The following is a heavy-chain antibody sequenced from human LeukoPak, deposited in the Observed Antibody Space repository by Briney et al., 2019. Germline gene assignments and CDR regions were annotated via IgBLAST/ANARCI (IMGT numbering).Heavy chain of an antibody. J-gene: IGHJ4*02. Sequence: GGSLRLSCAASGFTFSSYVMSWVRQAPGKGLEWVSAISGSGGSTYYADSVKGRFTISRDNSKNTLFMQMNSLRAEDTAVYYCAKDFYDSSGSRYDYWGQGTLVTVSS. CDR3: AKDFYDSSGSRYDY. D-gene: IGHD3-22*01. CDR2: ISGSGGST. CDR1: GFTFSSYV. V-gene: IGHV3-23*01.